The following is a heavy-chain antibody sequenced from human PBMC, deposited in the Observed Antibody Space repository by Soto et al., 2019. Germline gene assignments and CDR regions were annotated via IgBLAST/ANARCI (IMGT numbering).Heavy chain of an antibody. J-gene: IGHJ4*02. V-gene: IGHV4-59*01. D-gene: IGHD6-19*01. CDR3: ARFQTHPPPYSSGWCYFDY. Sequence: SETLSLTCTVSGGSISSYYWSWIRQPPGKGLEWIGYIYYSGSTNYNPSLKSRVTISVDTSKNQFSLKLSSVTAADTAVYYCARFQTHPPPYSSGWCYFDYWGQGTLVTVSS. CDR1: GGSISSYY. CDR2: IYYSGST.